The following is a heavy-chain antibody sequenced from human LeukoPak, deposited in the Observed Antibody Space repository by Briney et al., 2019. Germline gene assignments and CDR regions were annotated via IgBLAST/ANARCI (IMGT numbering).Heavy chain of an antibody. J-gene: IGHJ4*02. Sequence: ASVKVSCEASGYTFTSYGISWVRQAPGQGLEWMGWISAYNGNTNYAQKLQGRVTMTTDTSTSTAYMELRSLRSVNTAVYYCASGMGITIVGVVIIQAFDYWGQGTLVTVSS. CDR2: ISAYNGNT. D-gene: IGHD3-3*01. V-gene: IGHV1-18*01. CDR1: GYTFTSYG. CDR3: ASGMGITIVGVVIIQAFDY.